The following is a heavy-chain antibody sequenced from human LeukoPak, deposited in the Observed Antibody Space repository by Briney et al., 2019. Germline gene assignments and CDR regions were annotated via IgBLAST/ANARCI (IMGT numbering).Heavy chain of an antibody. V-gene: IGHV3-23*01. CDR1: GFIFGSYT. Sequence: PGGSLRLSCAASGFIFGSYTMNWVRQAPGRGLEWVSGITGSGGSTYYADSVKGRFSISRDNSKNTLYVQMNSLRAEDTAVYYCAKNVRLLWFGESPFDYWGQGTLVTVSS. CDR3: AKNVRLLWFGESPFDY. J-gene: IGHJ4*02. D-gene: IGHD3-10*01. CDR2: ITGSGGST.